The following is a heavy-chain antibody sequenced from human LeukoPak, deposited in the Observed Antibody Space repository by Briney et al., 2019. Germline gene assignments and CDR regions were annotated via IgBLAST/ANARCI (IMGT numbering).Heavy chain of an antibody. V-gene: IGHV3-7*04. D-gene: IGHD4-17*01. CDR1: GFTFSSYR. J-gene: IGHJ4*02. CDR2: IKQDGSEK. CDR3: ARDKYGAYFDS. Sequence: GGSLRLSCAASGFTFSSYRMDWVRQTPGKGLEWVANIKQDGSEKYYVDSVKGRFTISRDNAKNSLYLQMNSLRVEDTAVYYCARDKYGAYFDSWGQGTLVTVSS.